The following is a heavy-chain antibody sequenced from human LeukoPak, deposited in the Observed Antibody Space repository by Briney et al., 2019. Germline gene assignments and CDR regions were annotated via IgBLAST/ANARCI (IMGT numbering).Heavy chain of an antibody. CDR1: GFTFSDYS. D-gene: IGHD6-19*01. V-gene: IGHV3-48*01. CDR2: IVSSSHVT. Sequence: GGSLRLSCAASGFTFSDYSMNWVRQAPGKGPEWLSYIVSSSHVTHYADSVMGRFTISRDNAKSSLYLQVDSLRTDDTAVYYCARAVAGDAEYFQHWGQGTLVTVSS. J-gene: IGHJ1*01. CDR3: ARAVAGDAEYFQH.